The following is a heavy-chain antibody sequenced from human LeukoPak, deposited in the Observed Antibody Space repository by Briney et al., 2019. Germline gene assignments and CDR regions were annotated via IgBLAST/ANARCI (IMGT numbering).Heavy chain of an antibody. Sequence: PGRSLRLSCAASGFTFSSYGMHWVRQAPGKGLEWVAVIWYDGSNKYYADSVKGRFTISRDNAKNSLYLQMNSLRAEDTAVYYCARLYYYASGYNYMDVWGKGTTVTVSS. CDR2: IWYDGSNK. J-gene: IGHJ6*03. D-gene: IGHD3-10*01. CDR3: ARLYYYASGYNYMDV. V-gene: IGHV3-33*01. CDR1: GFTFSSYG.